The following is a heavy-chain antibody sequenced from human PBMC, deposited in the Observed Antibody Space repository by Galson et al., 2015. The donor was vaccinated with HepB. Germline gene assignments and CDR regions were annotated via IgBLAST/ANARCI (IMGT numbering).Heavy chain of an antibody. J-gene: IGHJ3*02. D-gene: IGHD1-1*01. CDR1: GFTFGDYA. CDR3: TRDPRYTNDAFDI. Sequence: SLRLSCAASGFTFGDYAMSWFRQAPGKGLEWVGFIRSKAYGGTTEYAASVKGRFTISRDDSKSIAYLQMNSLKTEDTAMYYCTRDPRYTNDAFDIWGQGTMVTVSS. CDR2: IRSKAYGGTT. V-gene: IGHV3-49*03.